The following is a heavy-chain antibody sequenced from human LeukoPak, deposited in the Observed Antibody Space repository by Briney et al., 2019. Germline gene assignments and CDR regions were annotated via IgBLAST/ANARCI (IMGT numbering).Heavy chain of an antibody. CDR1: GFTFSSYS. Sequence: GSLRLSCAASGFTFSSYSMNWIRQPPGKGLEWIGEINHSGSTNYNPSLKSRVTISVDTSKNQFSLKLSSVTAADTAVYYCARGRVTMVRSSYFDYWGQGTLVTVSS. D-gene: IGHD3-10*01. CDR2: INHSGST. V-gene: IGHV4-34*01. CDR3: ARGRVTMVRSSYFDY. J-gene: IGHJ4*02.